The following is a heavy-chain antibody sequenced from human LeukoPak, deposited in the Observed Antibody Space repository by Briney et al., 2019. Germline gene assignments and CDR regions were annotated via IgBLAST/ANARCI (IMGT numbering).Heavy chain of an antibody. CDR1: GYTFTGYY. J-gene: IGHJ5*02. V-gene: IGHV1-2*02. Sequence: GASVKVSCKASGYTFTGYYMHWVRQAPGQGLEWRGWINPNSGDTNYAQKFQGRVTMTRDTSISTAYMELSRLRSDDTAVYYCAREGHSSSGENWFDPWGQGTLVTVSS. CDR3: AREGHSSSGENWFDP. D-gene: IGHD6-13*01. CDR2: INPNSGDT.